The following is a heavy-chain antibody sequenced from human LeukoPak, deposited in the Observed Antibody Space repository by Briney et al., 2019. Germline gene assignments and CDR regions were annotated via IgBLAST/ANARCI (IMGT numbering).Heavy chain of an antibody. CDR2: ISWSSGSI. CDR1: GFTFDDYA. Sequence: GRSLRLSCAASGFTFDDYAMHWVRQAPGKGLEWVSGISWSSGSIGYADSVKGRFTISRDNAKNSLYLQMDSLRAEDTAVYYCATDSPETAAFDYWGQGTLVTVSS. V-gene: IGHV3-9*01. J-gene: IGHJ4*02. CDR3: ATDSPETAAFDY. D-gene: IGHD1-1*01.